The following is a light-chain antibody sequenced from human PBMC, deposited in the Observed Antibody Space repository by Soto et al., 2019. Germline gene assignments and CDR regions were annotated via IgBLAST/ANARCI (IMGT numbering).Light chain of an antibody. CDR1: QSVSSSY. Sequence: EIVLTQSPGTLSLSPGERATLSCRASQSVSSSYLAWYQQKPGQAPRLLIHGASMRATGIPDRFSGSGSATDFTLTISRLEPQDFAVYYCQQYGSSPRTFGQGTKVEIK. J-gene: IGKJ1*01. V-gene: IGKV3-20*01. CDR2: GAS. CDR3: QQYGSSPRT.